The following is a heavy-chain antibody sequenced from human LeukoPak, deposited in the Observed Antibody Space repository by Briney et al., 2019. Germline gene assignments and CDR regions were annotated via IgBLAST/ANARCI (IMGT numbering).Heavy chain of an antibody. V-gene: IGHV5-51*01. Sequence: GESLKLSCKGSGYSFTSYWIGWVRQMPGKGLEWMGIIYPGDSDTRYSPSFQGQVTISADKSISTAYLQWSSLKASDTAMYYCARQGQQLDLHFGYWGQGTLVTVSS. CDR2: IYPGDSDT. CDR3: ARQGQQLDLHFGY. D-gene: IGHD6-13*01. J-gene: IGHJ4*02. CDR1: GYSFTSYW.